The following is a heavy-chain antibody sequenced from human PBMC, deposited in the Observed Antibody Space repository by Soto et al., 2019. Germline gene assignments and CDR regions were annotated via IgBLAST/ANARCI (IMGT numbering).Heavy chain of an antibody. CDR3: ARDQSGDYDILTGPLDY. CDR2: IWYDGSNK. V-gene: IGHV3-33*01. CDR1: GFTFSSYG. J-gene: IGHJ4*02. D-gene: IGHD3-9*01. Sequence: GGSLRLSCAASGFTFSSYGMHWVRQAPGKGLEWVAVIWYDGSNKYYADSVKGRFTISRDNSKNTLYLQMNSLRAEDTAVYYCARDQSGDYDILTGPLDYWGQGTLVTVSS.